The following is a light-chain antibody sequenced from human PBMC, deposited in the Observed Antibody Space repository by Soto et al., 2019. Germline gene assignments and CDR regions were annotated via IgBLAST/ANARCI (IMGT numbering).Light chain of an antibody. CDR3: QQYNNWPPYT. Sequence: EILMTQSPATLSVSPGERATLSCRASQSVSSTLAWYQQKPGQAPRLRIYGASTRATGIPARFSGSGYGTEFTLTISSLQSEDFAVYYCQQYNNWPPYTFGQGTKADIK. V-gene: IGKV3-15*01. J-gene: IGKJ2*01. CDR1: QSVSST. CDR2: GAS.